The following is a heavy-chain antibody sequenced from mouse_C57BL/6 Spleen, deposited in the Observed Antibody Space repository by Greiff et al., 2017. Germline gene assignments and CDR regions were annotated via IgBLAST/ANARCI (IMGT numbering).Heavy chain of an antibody. CDR1: GFTFSSYA. J-gene: IGHJ3*01. D-gene: IGHD2-4*01. Sequence: EVQLKESGGGLVKPGGSLKLSCAASGFTFSSYAMSWVRQTPEKRLEWVATISDGGSYTYYPDNVKGRFTISRDNAKNNLYLQMSHLKSEDTAMYYCARDLDYDYDPFAYWGQGTLVTVSA. CDR3: ARDLDYDYDPFAY. CDR2: ISDGGSYT. V-gene: IGHV5-4*01.